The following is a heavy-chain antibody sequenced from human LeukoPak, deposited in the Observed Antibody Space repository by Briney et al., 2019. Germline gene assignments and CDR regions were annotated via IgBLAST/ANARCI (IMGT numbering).Heavy chain of an antibody. J-gene: IGHJ3*02. Sequence: GASLKISYKGSGSCFTSYWIGWVRPMPGKGLEWMGIIYPGDSDTRYSPSFQGQVTISAGKSISTADLQWSSLKASDTAMYYCARRLDDAFEIWGQGKMVTVSS. CDR1: GSCFTSYW. D-gene: IGHD6-6*01. V-gene: IGHV5-51*01. CDR3: ARRLDDAFEI. CDR2: IYPGDSDT.